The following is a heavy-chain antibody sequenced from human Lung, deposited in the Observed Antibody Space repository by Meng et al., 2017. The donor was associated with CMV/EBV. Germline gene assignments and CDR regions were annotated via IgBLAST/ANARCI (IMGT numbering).Heavy chain of an antibody. Sequence: ASVXVSXKASGYTFTGYYILWVRQAPGQGLEWMGWMNPDRGAVNYVQKFQGRVTMTRDSSISTAYMELSRLRSDDTAVYYCARDPPPDPGIAVAGFFDPWXQRTLVTVSS. V-gene: IGHV1-2*02. CDR1: GYTFTGYY. D-gene: IGHD6-19*01. J-gene: IGHJ5*02. CDR3: ARDPPPDPGIAVAGFFDP. CDR2: MNPDRGAV.